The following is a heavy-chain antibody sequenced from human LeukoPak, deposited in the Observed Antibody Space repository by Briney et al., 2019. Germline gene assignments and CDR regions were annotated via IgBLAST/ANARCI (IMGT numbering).Heavy chain of an antibody. J-gene: IGHJ4*02. Sequence: TSETLSLTCTVSGGSISSGGYYWSWIRQHPGKGPEWIGYIYYSGSTYYNPSLKSRVTISVDTSKNQFSLKLSSVTAADTAVYYCARLSSGSRSWYDIDYWGQGTLVTVSS. V-gene: IGHV4-31*03. CDR1: GGSISSGGYY. CDR3: ARLSSGSRSWYDIDY. D-gene: IGHD6-13*01. CDR2: IYYSGST.